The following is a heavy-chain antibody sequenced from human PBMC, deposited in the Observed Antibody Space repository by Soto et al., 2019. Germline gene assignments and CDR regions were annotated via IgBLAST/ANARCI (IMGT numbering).Heavy chain of an antibody. CDR2: IYWDDDK. J-gene: IGHJ6*02. CDR1: GFSLDTSGLG. V-gene: IGHV2-5*02. CDR3: SHMESRVASYGLDV. Sequence: QITLKESGPTLVKPTQTLTLTCTFSGFSLDTSGLGVAWIRQPPGKALEWLTLIYWDDDKRYSPSLRSRLTITKDTSENRVVLTMTNMDPVDTATYYCSHMESRVASYGLDVWGQGTTVTVSS. D-gene: IGHD3-3*01.